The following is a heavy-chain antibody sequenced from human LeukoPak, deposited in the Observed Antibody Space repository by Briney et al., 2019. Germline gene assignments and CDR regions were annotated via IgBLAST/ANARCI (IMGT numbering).Heavy chain of an antibody. CDR3: AGSRGYCSGGSCYSGNYYYYGMDV. V-gene: IGHV4-34*01. CDR2: INHSGST. CDR1: GGSLSGYY. Sequence: SETLSLTCAVYGGSLSGYYWSWIRQPPGKGLEWIGEINHSGSTNYNPSLKSRVTISVDTSKNQFSLKLSSVTAADTAVYYCAGSRGYCSGGSCYSGNYYYYGMDVWGKGTTVTVSS. J-gene: IGHJ6*04. D-gene: IGHD2-15*01.